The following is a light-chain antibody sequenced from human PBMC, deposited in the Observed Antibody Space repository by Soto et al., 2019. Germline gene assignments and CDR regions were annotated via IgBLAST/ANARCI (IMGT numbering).Light chain of an antibody. CDR1: SSNIGANT. Sequence: QSVLTQPPSASGTPGQRVTFSCSGSSSNIGANTVSWYQHLPGAAPKPLIXSHSQPPSGVPDPFSGSKSGTSASLAISGLQSDDEADYYCAARDDSLNGYVFGTGTKV. V-gene: IGLV1-44*01. CDR3: AARDDSLNGYV. J-gene: IGLJ1*01. CDR2: SHS.